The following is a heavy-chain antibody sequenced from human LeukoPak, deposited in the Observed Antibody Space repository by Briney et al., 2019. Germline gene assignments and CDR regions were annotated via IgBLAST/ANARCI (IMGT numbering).Heavy chain of an antibody. V-gene: IGHV4-4*02. D-gene: IGHD2-2*01. CDR1: GGSISSSNW. J-gene: IGHJ4*02. CDR2: IYHSGST. CDR3: ARFSGYCSSTSCYAPSDY. Sequence: SETLSLTCAVSGGSISSSNWWSWVRQPPGKGLEWIGEIYHSGSTNYNPSLKSRVTISVDKSKNQFSLKLSSVTAADTAVYYCARFSGYCSSTSCYAPSDYWGQGTLVTVSS.